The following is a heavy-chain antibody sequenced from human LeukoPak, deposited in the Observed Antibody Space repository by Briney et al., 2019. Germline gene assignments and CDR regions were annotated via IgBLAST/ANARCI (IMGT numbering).Heavy chain of an antibody. J-gene: IGHJ6*02. CDR3: ARESYYDSSGSLSNYYGMDV. V-gene: IGHV4-30-4*01. CDR1: GGSISSGDYY. D-gene: IGHD3-22*01. Sequence: PSETLSLTCTVSGGSISSGDYYWSWTRQPPGQGLEWIWYIYYSGSTYYNPSLKSRVTISVDTSNNQFSLKLSSVTDADTAVYYCARESYYDSSGSLSNYYGMDVWGQGTTVTVSS. CDR2: IYYSGST.